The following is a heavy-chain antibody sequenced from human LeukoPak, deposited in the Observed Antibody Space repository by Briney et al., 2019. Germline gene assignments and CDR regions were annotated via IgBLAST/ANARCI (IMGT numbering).Heavy chain of an antibody. CDR3: VRVAWLDYHGMDV. CDR1: GLTFRTYD. CDR2: IGTAGDT. Sequence: GGSLRLSYAASGLTFRTYDFHWVRQVKGIGLEWVSGIGTAGDTYYAGSVKGRFTISRENAKNSLYLQMNSLRAGDTAVYHCVRVAWLDYHGMDVWGQGTTVTVSS. V-gene: IGHV3-13*01. D-gene: IGHD5-12*01. J-gene: IGHJ6*02.